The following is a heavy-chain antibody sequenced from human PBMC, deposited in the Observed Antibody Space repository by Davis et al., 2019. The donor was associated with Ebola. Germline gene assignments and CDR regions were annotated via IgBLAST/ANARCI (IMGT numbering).Heavy chain of an antibody. CDR1: GFTFSSYS. Sequence: GESLKISCAASGFTFSSYSMNWVRQAPGKGLEWVSSISSSSSYIYYADSVKGRFTISRDNAKNSLYLQMNSLRAEDTAVYYCARNPPIAAAGIGWFDPWGQGTLVTVSS. J-gene: IGHJ5*02. D-gene: IGHD6-13*01. CDR2: ISSSSSYI. V-gene: IGHV3-21*01. CDR3: ARNPPIAAAGIGWFDP.